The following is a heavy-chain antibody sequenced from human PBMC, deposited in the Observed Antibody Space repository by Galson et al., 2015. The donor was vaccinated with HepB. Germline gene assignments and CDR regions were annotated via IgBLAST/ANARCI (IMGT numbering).Heavy chain of an antibody. Sequence: QSGAEVKKPGESLRISCKGSGYSFTSYWISWVRQMPGKGLEWMGRIDPSDSYTNYSPSFQGHVTISADKSISTAYLQWSSLKASDTAMYYCARPNRDGYNFVPFDYWGQGTLVTVSS. D-gene: IGHD5-24*01. CDR2: IDPSDSYT. CDR3: ARPNRDGYNFVPFDY. J-gene: IGHJ4*02. CDR1: GYSFTSYW. V-gene: IGHV5-10-1*01.